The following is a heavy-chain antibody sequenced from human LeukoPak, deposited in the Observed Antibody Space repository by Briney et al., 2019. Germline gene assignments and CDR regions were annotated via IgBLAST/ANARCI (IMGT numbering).Heavy chain of an antibody. J-gene: IGHJ6*02. V-gene: IGHV3-23*01. CDR1: GFTFSSYA. D-gene: IGHD2-2*01. Sequence: GGSLRLSCAASGFTFSSYAMSWVRQAPGKGLEWVSAISGSGVSTYYADSVKGRFTISRDNSKNTLYLQMNSLRAEDTAVYYCARGTKDIVVVPAAMDYYYYGMDVWGQGTTVTVSS. CDR2: ISGSGVST. CDR3: ARGTKDIVVVPAAMDYYYYGMDV.